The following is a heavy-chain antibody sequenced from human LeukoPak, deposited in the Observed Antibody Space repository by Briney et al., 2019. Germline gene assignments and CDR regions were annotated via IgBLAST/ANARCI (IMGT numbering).Heavy chain of an antibody. CDR3: ARGEFGDYYYFYMDV. CDR2: ISYDGSNK. J-gene: IGHJ6*03. Sequence: GSLRLSCAASGFTFSSYAMHWVRQAPGKGLEWVAVISYDGSNKYYADSVKGRFTIYRDDAKNSLFLQMNSLRAEDTATYYCARGEFGDYYYFYMDVWGKGTTVTVSS. CDR1: GFTFSSYA. V-gene: IGHV3-30*04. D-gene: IGHD2/OR15-2a*01.